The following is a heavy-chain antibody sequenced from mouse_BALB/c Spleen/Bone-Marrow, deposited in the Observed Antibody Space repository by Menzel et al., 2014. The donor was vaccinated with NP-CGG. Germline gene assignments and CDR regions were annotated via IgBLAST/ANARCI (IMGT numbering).Heavy chain of an antibody. CDR3: ARESNYFDY. CDR2: IWVDGIT. Sequence: QVQLKQSGPGLVAPSQSLPITCTVSGFSLTVYGVNWVRRPPGKGLEWLGMIWVDGITDYNSAFKSRLSISNDDSKSQLFLKMNSLQTDDTAKYYCARESNYFDYWGQRTTLTVSS. J-gene: IGHJ2*01. D-gene: IGHD5-1*01. V-gene: IGHV2-6-7*01. CDR1: GFSLTVYG.